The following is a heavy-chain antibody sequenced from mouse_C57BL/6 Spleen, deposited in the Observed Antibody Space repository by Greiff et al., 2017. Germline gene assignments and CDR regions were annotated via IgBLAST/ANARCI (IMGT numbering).Heavy chain of an antibody. CDR1: GFTFSSYG. V-gene: IGHV5-6*01. Sequence: EVKLVESGGDLVKPGGSLKLSCAASGFTFSSYGMSWVRQTPDKWLEWVATVSSGGSYTYYPDGVKGRFTISGDNAKNALWLQMSRLKSEDTAMYYWARHGVTTVGRAFDYWGQGTTLTVSS. CDR2: VSSGGSYT. J-gene: IGHJ2*01. CDR3: ARHGVTTVGRAFDY. D-gene: IGHD1-1*01.